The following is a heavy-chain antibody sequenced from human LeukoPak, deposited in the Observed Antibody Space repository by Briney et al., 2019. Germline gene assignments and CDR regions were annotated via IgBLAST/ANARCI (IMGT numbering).Heavy chain of an antibody. V-gene: IGHV3-74*01. CDR3: AREGYSYGSDY. Sequence: QPGGSLRLSCAASGLTFSSYWMHWVRQAPGKGLVWVSRINSDGSNTSYADSVKGRFTISRDNAKNTLYLQMNSLRAEDTAVYYCAREGYSYGSDYWGQGTLVTVSS. J-gene: IGHJ4*02. CDR1: GLTFSSYW. D-gene: IGHD5-18*01. CDR2: INSDGSNT.